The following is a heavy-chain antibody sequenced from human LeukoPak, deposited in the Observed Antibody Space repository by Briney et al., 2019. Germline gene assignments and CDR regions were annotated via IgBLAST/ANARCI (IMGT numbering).Heavy chain of an antibody. V-gene: IGHV3-48*03. CDR2: ITISGHTK. J-gene: IGHJ5*02. CDR3: ARGDPHADL. CDR1: GFALSTYE. Sequence: GGSLRLSCAASGFALSTYEMNWVRQAPGKGPEWIADITISGHTKNYADPVKGRFTISRDNARTSLYLQMNSLRAEDTGVYYCARGDPHADLWGQGTLVTVSS.